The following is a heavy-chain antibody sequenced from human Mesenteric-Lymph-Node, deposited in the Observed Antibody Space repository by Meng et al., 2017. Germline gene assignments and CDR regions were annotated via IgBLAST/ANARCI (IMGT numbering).Heavy chain of an antibody. D-gene: IGHD3-10*01. CDR3: ARQSGYFDY. Sequence: QGQLQGPGPGLVKPSETLSFTCTVSGGSISSYYWSWIRQPPGKGLEWIGHIYYSGSTNYNPSLKSRVTISVDTSKNQFSLKLSSVTATDTAVYYCARQSGYFDYWGQGTLVTVSS. CDR1: GGSISSYY. V-gene: IGHV4-59*08. CDR2: IYYSGST. J-gene: IGHJ4*02.